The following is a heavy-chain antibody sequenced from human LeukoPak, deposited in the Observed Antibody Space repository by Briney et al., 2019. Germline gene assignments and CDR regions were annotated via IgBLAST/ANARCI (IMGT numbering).Heavy chain of an antibody. V-gene: IGHV3-15*01. CDR1: GFTFSNTW. Sequence: GGSLRLPCAVSGFTFSNTWMSELRHARERAVEWVGRIKRETDGGTTDYAAPVKGKFTISRDDSKNTLYLQMNSLKTEDTAVYYWTTDIRWEHPSPVYWGQGTLVTVSS. CDR2: IKRETDGGTT. J-gene: IGHJ4*02. D-gene: IGHD1-26*01. CDR3: TTDIRWEHPSPVY.